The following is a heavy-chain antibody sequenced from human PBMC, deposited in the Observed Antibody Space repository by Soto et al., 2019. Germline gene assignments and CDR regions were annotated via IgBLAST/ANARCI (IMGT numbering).Heavy chain of an antibody. CDR1: GFNLSNYC. V-gene: IGHV3-74*01. D-gene: IGHD3-16*01. CDR2: IKSDGSGT. CDR3: ARGDGDYNDGNDYLGRH. Sequence: EVQLVESGGGLVQPGGSLRLSCAASGFNLSNYCMHWVRQAPGKGLVWVSRIKSDGSGTYYADSVKGRLTISRDNAKNTHYLQMNSTRAEDTAVYYCARGDGDYNDGNDYLGRHWGQGTLVTVSS. J-gene: IGHJ4*02.